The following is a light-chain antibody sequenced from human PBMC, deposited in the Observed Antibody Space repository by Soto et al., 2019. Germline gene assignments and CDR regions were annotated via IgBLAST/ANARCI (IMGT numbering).Light chain of an antibody. CDR3: QHYNSYSEA. CDR2: KAS. J-gene: IGKJ1*01. CDR1: QTISSW. V-gene: IGKV1-5*03. Sequence: IRMTQSPSSLSASTGDRVTITCRASQTISSWLAWYQQKPGKAPKLLIYKASTLKSGVPSRFSGSGSGTEFTLTISSLQPDDFATYYCQHYNSYSEAFGQGTK.